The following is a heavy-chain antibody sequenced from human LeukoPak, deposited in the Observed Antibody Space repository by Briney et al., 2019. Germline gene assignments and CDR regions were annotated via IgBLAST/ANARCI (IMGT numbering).Heavy chain of an antibody. CDR2: IKHDGSEK. CDR1: GFTFSSYW. CDR3: ARGGRDSSSYLPRWPDY. D-gene: IGHD3-22*01. J-gene: IGHJ4*02. Sequence: GGSLRLSCAASGFTFSSYWMNWVRQAPGKGLEWVANIKHDGSEKYYVDSVKGRFTISRDNAKNSLYLQMRAEDTAVYYCARGGRDSSSYLPRWPDYWGQGTLVTVSS. V-gene: IGHV3-7*01.